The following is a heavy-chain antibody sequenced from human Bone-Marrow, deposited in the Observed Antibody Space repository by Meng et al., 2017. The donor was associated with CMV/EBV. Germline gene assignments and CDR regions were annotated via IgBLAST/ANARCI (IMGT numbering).Heavy chain of an antibody. V-gene: IGHV3-9*01. CDR2: ISWNSGSI. J-gene: IGHJ3*02. D-gene: IGHD5-18*01. Sequence: LKISCAASGFTFDDYAMHWVRQAPGKGLEWVSGISWNSGSIGYADSVKGRFTISRDNAKNSLYLQMNSLRAEDTALYYCAKGGYSYGSDAFDIWGQGTMVTVSS. CDR3: AKGGYSYGSDAFDI. CDR1: GFTFDDYA.